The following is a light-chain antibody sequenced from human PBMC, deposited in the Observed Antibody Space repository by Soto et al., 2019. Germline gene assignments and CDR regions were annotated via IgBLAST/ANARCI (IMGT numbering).Light chain of an antibody. Sequence: QSVLTQPPSASGTPGQSVTISCSGSSSNIGSNTVNWYRQLPGTAPKLLIYTDNQRPSGVPDRFSGSKSGTSASLAINGLQSEDEADYYCAAWDDSLNVVFGGGTKVTVL. CDR3: AAWDDSLNVV. CDR1: SSNIGSNT. CDR2: TDN. V-gene: IGLV1-44*01. J-gene: IGLJ2*01.